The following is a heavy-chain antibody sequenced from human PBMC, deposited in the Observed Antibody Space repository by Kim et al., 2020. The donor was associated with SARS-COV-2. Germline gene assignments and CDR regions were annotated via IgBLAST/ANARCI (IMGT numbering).Heavy chain of an antibody. V-gene: IGHV3-11*05. CDR3: ARVSEGGSSWYYFDS. D-gene: IGHD6-13*01. J-gene: IGHJ4*02. CDR1: GFAFSDYY. CDR2: ISAINGYT. Sequence: GGSLRLSCAASGFAFSDYYMTWIRQAPGKGLEWLSYISAINGYTNYADSVKGRFTISRDNAKNSLYLQMNSLKAEDTATYYCARVSEGGSSWYYFDSWCQGPLVAVSS.